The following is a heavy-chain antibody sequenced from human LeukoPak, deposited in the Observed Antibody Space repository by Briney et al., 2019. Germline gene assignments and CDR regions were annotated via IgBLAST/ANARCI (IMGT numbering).Heavy chain of an antibody. J-gene: IGHJ4*02. V-gene: IGHV3-23*01. CDR1: GFTFSSYA. CDR2: ISSNGVTT. Sequence: GGSLRLSCTASGFTFSSYAMNWVRQAPGEGLEWVSVISSNGVTTYYADSVKGRFTISRDNSKNTMYLQMNSLRADDTAVYYCAKDRDYYDDWGQGTLATVSS. CDR3: AKDRDYYDD.